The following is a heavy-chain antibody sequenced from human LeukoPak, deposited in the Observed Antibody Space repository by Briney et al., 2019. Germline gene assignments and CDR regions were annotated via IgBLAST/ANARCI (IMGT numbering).Heavy chain of an antibody. CDR3: ATYSSGWYEFPY. V-gene: IGHV4-39*01. J-gene: IGHJ4*02. CDR2: IYYSGST. D-gene: IGHD6-19*01. Sequence: SETLSLTCTVSGGSLSSSSYYWGWIRQPPGKGLEWIGSIYYSGSTYYNPSLKSRVTISVDTSKNQFSLKLSSVTAADTAVYYCATYSSGWYEFPYWGQGTLVTVSS. CDR1: GGSLSSSSYY.